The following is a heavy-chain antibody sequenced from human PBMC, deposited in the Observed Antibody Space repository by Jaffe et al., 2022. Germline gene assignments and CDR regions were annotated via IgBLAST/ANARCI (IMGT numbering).Heavy chain of an antibody. CDR3: ATRRATWYYGSGSYYLD. CDR1: GGSFSGYY. J-gene: IGHJ4*02. D-gene: IGHD3-10*01. V-gene: IGHV4-34*01. CDR2: INHSGST. Sequence: QVQLQQWGAGLLKPSETLSLTCAVYGGSFSGYYWSWIRQPPGKGLEWIGEINHSGSTNYNPSLKSRVTISVDTSKNQFSLKLSSVTAADTAVYYCATRRATWYYGSGSYYLDWGQGTLVTVSS.